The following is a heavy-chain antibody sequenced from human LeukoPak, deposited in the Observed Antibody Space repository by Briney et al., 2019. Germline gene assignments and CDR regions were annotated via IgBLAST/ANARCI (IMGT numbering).Heavy chain of an antibody. CDR1: GFTFSSYA. CDR2: ISYDGSNK. V-gene: IGHV3-30-3*01. D-gene: IGHD6-13*01. J-gene: IGHJ3*02. Sequence: PGGSLRLSCAASGFTFSSYAMHWVRQAPGKGLEWVAVISYDGSNKYYADSVKGRFTISRDNSKNTLYLQMNSLRAEDTAVYYCARDLRGGIRQQLSIAAFDIWGQGTMVTVSS. CDR3: ARDLRGGIRQQLSIAAFDI.